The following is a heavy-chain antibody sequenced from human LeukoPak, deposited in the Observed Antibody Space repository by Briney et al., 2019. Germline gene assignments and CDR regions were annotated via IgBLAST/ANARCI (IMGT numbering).Heavy chain of an antibody. J-gene: IGHJ4*02. V-gene: IGHV5-51*01. CDR3: ARRPCSSTSCYPELFDY. CDR1: GYSFTSYW. CDR2: IYPGDSDT. D-gene: IGHD2-2*01. Sequence: GESLKISCKGSGYSFTSYWIGWVRQMPGKGLEWTGIIYPGDSDTRYSPSFQGQVTISADKSISTAYLQWSSLKASDTAMYYCARRPCSSTSCYPELFDYWGQGTLVTVSS.